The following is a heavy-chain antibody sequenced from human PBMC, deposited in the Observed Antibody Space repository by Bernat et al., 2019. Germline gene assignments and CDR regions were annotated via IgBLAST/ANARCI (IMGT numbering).Heavy chain of an antibody. D-gene: IGHD3-22*01. CDR3: AKGLILIVVDNY. CDR2: ITGSGGIT. J-gene: IGHJ4*02. Sequence: EVHLLESGGGLVQPGGSLRLSCAASGFTFSSYAMSWVRQAPGMGLEWVSTITGSGGITYYADSVKDRFTISRDNSKNTLYLQMHSLRAEDTAVYYCAKGLILIVVDNYWGQGTLVTVSS. V-gene: IGHV3-23*01. CDR1: GFTFSSYA.